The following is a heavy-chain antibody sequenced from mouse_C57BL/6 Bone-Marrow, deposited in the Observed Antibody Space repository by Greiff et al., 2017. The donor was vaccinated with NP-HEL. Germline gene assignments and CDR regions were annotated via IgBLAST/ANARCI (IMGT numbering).Heavy chain of an antibody. D-gene: IGHD2-3*01. CDR1: GFTFSSYG. CDR2: ISSGGSYT. J-gene: IGHJ4*01. Sequence: VQLKESGGDLVKPGGSLKLSCAASGFTFSSYGMSWVRQTPDKRLEWVATISSGGSYTYYPDSVKGRFTISRDNAKNTLYLQMSSLKSEDTAMYYCARPVGYYDYAMDYWGQGTSVTVSS. V-gene: IGHV5-6*01. CDR3: ARPVGYYDYAMDY.